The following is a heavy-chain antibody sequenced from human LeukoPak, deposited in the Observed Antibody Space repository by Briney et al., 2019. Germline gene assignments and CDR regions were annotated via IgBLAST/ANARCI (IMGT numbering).Heavy chain of an antibody. CDR1: GFTFSDYY. CDR3: AGRAMGATSFDY. V-gene: IGHV3-11*04. CDR2: ISSSSNTV. J-gene: IGHJ4*02. Sequence: GGSLRLSCAASGFTFSDYYMTWVRQAPGKGLEWVSYISSSSNTVYYADSVKGRLTVSRDNANNSLYLQMNNLRAEDTAVYYCAGRAMGATSFDYWGQGTLVTVSS. D-gene: IGHD1-26*01.